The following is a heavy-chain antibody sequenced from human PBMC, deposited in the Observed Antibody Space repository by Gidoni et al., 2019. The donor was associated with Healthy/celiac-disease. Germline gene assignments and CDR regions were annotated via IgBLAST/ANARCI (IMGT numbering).Heavy chain of an antibody. D-gene: IGHD2-21*01. CDR1: GFPFSSYA. V-gene: IGHV3-23*01. CDR3: AKAPYCGGDCHTYYFDY. Sequence: EVQLLESGGGLVQPGGSLRLACAASGFPFSSYAMSWVRQAPGKGLEWVSAISGSGGSTYYADSVKGRFTISRDNSKNTLYLQMNSLRAEDTAVYYCAKAPYCGGDCHTYYFDYWGQGTLVTVSS. J-gene: IGHJ4*02. CDR2: ISGSGGST.